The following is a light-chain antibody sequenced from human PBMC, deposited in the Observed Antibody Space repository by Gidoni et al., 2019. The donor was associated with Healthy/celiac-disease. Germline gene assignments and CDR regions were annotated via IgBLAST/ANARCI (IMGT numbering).Light chain of an antibody. V-gene: IGKV4-1*01. CDR2: WAS. Sequence: DIVMTQSPDSLAGSLGERATINCKSSQSVLYSSNNKNYLAWYQQKPGQPPKLLIYWASTRESGVPDRFSGSGSGTDFTLTISSLQAEDVAVYYCQQYYSTPSWTFGQGTKLEIK. CDR3: QQYYSTPSWT. CDR1: QSVLYSSNNKNY. J-gene: IGKJ2*02.